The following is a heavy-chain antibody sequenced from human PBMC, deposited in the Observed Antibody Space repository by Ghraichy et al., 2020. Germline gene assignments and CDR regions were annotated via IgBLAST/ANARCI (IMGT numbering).Heavy chain of an antibody. CDR3: ARDRDRRYDFWSGSDY. CDR2: ISAYNGNT. CDR1: DYTFTSYG. J-gene: IGHJ4*02. D-gene: IGHD3-3*01. V-gene: IGHV1-18*01. Sequence: ASVKVSCKASDYTFTSYGISWVRQAPGQGLEWMGWISAYNGNTNYAQKLQGRVTMTTDTSTSTAYMELRSLRSDDTAVYYCARDRDRRYDFWSGSDYWGQGTLVTVSS.